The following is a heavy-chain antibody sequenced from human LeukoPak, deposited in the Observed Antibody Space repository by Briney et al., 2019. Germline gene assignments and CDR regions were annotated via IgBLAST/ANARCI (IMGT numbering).Heavy chain of an antibody. D-gene: IGHD4-17*01. J-gene: IGHJ4*02. Sequence: GGSLRLSCAASGFTFSSYWMHWVRQAPGKGLVWVSRINSDGSSTSYADSVKGRFTISRDNAKNTLYLQMNSLRAEDTAVYYCAKFIYLAKLRCQDYWGQGTLVTVSS. CDR1: GFTFSSYW. V-gene: IGHV3-74*01. CDR2: INSDGSST. CDR3: AKFIYLAKLRCQDY.